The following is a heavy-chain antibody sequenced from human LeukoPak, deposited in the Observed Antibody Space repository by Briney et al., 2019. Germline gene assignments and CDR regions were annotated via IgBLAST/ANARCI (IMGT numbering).Heavy chain of an antibody. D-gene: IGHD5-24*01. J-gene: IGHJ4*02. V-gene: IGHV3-11*04. CDR3: AKLHGYNFDY. CDR1: GFTFSDYY. Sequence: GGSLRLSCAASGFTFSDYYMSWIRQPPGKGLEWVSYISTSGTTMYYADSVKGRFTISRDNAKNSLYLQMNSLRAEDTAVYYCAKLHGYNFDYWGQGTLVTVSS. CDR2: ISTSGTTM.